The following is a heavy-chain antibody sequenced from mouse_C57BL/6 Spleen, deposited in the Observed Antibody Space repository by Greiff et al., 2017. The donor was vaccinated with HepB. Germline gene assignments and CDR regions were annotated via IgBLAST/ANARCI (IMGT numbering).Heavy chain of an antibody. CDR3: ARDDGYYAYFDY. V-gene: IGHV5-16*01. CDR1: GFTFSDYY. J-gene: IGHJ2*01. CDR2: INYDGSST. D-gene: IGHD2-3*01. Sequence: EVKVEESEGGLVQPGSSMKLSCTASGFTFSDYYMAWVRQVPEKGLEWVANINYDGSSTYYLDSLKSRFIISRDNAKNILYLQMSSLKSEDTATYYCARDDGYYAYFDYWGQGTTLTVSS.